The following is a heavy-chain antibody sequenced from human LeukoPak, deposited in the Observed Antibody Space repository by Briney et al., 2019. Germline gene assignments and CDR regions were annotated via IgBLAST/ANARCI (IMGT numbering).Heavy chain of an antibody. Sequence: SGGSLRLSCAASGFTFSSYGMHWVRQAPGKGLEWVAVISYDGSNKYYADSAKGRFTISRDNSKNTLYLQMNSLRAEDTAVYYCANTWDYGDFIYYYGMDVWGQGTTVTVSS. CDR1: GFTFSSYG. CDR3: ANTWDYGDFIYYYGMDV. V-gene: IGHV3-30*18. CDR2: ISYDGSNK. J-gene: IGHJ6*02. D-gene: IGHD4-17*01.